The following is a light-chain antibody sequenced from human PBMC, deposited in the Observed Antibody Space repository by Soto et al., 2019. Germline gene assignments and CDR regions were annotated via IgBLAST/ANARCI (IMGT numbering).Light chain of an antibody. J-gene: IGLJ2*01. CDR2: ANS. Sequence: QSALTQPPSVSGAPGQRVTISCTGSTSNIGAGYDVHWYQQLPGTAPKLLIYANSNRPSGVPDRFSGSKSGTSASLAITGLQAEDEADYYCQSYDNSLSGWVFGGGTKVTVL. CDR1: TSNIGAGYD. CDR3: QSYDNSLSGWV. V-gene: IGLV1-40*01.